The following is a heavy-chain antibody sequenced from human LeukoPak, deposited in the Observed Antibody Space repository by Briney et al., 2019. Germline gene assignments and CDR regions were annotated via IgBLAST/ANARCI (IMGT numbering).Heavy chain of an antibody. CDR1: GFTFSSYA. D-gene: IGHD1-7*01. J-gene: IGHJ4*02. CDR2: ISGSGGST. V-gene: IGHV3-23*01. CDR3: ANLVGITGTLKHY. Sequence: PGGSLRLSCAASGFTFSSYAMSWVRQAPGKGLGWVSAISGSGGSTYYADSVKGRFTISRDNSKNTLYLQMNSLRAEDTAVYYCANLVGITGTLKHYWGQGTLVTVSS.